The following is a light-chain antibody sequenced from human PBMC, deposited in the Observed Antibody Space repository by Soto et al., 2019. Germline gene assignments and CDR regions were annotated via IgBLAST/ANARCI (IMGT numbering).Light chain of an antibody. V-gene: IGKV1-33*01. Sequence: DIHMSQSPSSLSASVGNRFTITCQASQDITKYLNWYQQKTGKAPKLLMYDASSLKTGVPSRFSGSGSGTDFTFTISSLQPEDFETYYCQQYDNFPSTFGQGTKVDIK. J-gene: IGKJ2*01. CDR2: DAS. CDR3: QQYDNFPST. CDR1: QDITKY.